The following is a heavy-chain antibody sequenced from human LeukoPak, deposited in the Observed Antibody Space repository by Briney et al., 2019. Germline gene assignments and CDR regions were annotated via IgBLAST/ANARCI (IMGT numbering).Heavy chain of an antibody. Sequence: PGGSLRLSCAASGFTFSDHYLSWIRQAPGEGLAWVSYISSSGSDIFYVDSVKGRFTTSRDNAKNSLYLQMNSLRAEDTAIYYCARGHYGLDVWGQGTTVTVSS. J-gene: IGHJ6*02. CDR3: ARGHYGLDV. CDR2: ISSSGSDI. V-gene: IGHV3-11*01. CDR1: GFTFSDHY.